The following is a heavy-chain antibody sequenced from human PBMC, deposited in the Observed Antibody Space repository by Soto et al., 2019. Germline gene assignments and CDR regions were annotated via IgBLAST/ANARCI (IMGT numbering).Heavy chain of an antibody. D-gene: IGHD2-2*01. CDR2: IYYSGSA. CDR1: GFSISSGGYY. Sequence: SETLSLTCAVSGFSISSGGYYWSWVRQHPGKGLEWIGYIYYSGSAYYNPSLKSRVSLSVDTSKNQFSLKLSSVTAADAAVYYCARTWKPESSLDYWGPGTLVTVSS. V-gene: IGHV4-31*11. CDR3: ARTWKPESSLDY. J-gene: IGHJ4*02.